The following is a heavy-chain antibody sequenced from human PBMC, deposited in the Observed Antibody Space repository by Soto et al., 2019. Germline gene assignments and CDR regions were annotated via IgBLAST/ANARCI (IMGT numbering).Heavy chain of an antibody. CDR1: GYTFTSYG. CDR3: ARVSNIVATEYYYYGMDV. CDR2: ISAYNCNT. J-gene: IGHJ6*02. Sequence: QVQLVQSGAEVKKPGASVKVSCKASGYTFTSYGISWVRQAPGQGLEWMGWISAYNCNTNYAQKLQGRVTMTTDTATSTAYMELRSLRSDDTAVYYCARVSNIVATEYYYYGMDVWGQGTTVTVSS. V-gene: IGHV1-18*01. D-gene: IGHD5-12*01.